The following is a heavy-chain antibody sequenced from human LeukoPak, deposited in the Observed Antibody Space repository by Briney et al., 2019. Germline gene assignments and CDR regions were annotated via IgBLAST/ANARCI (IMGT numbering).Heavy chain of an antibody. CDR3: ARVFVVVVAAHFDY. D-gene: IGHD2-15*01. Sequence: SQTLSLTCTVSGGSISSGDYYWSWIRQPPGKGMEWIGYIYHSGSTYYNPSLKSRVTISVDTSKNQFSLKLSSVTAADTAVYYCARVFVVVVAAHFDYWGQGTLVTVSS. J-gene: IGHJ4*02. CDR1: GGSISSGDYY. CDR2: IYHSGST. V-gene: IGHV4-30-4*08.